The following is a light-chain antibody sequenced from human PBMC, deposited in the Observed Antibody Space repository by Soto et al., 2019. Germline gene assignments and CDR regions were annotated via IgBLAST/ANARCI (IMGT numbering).Light chain of an antibody. CDR2: DAS. J-gene: IGKJ3*01. CDR3: QQRSNWPPGIFT. V-gene: IGKV3-11*01. CDR1: QSVSSY. Sequence: EIVLTQSPATLSLSPGERATLSCRASQSVSSYLAWYQQKPGQAPRLLIYDASNRATGIPARFSSSGSGTDFTLTISSLEPEDFAVYYCQQRSNWPPGIFTFGPGTKVDIK.